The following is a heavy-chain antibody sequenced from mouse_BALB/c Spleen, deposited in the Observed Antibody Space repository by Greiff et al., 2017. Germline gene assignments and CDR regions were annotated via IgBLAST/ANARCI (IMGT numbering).Heavy chain of an antibody. CDR1: GFDFSRYW. V-gene: IGHV4-1*02. J-gene: IGHJ4*01. Sequence: DVMLVESGGGLVQPGGSLKLSCAASGFDFSRYWMSWVRQAPGKGLEWIGEINPDSSTINYTPSLKDKFIISSDNAKNNLYLQMSSLRSEDTALYYCARQYGNYDAMDYWGQGTSVTVSS. CDR3: ARQYGNYDAMDY. CDR2: INPDSSTI. D-gene: IGHD2-10*02.